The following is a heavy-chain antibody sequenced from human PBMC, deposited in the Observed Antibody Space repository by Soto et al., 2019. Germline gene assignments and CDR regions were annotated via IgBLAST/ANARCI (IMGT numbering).Heavy chain of an antibody. V-gene: IGHV4-59*01. Sequence: SETLSLTCSVSGVSISSYFWTWIRQPPGRGLEWIGYTYHRGSTNYSPSLKSRVAIALDTSENQFSLKVSSVTAADTAVYYCARIGGYHGPLDYWGQGT. D-gene: IGHD3-16*02. CDR1: GVSISSYF. J-gene: IGHJ4*02. CDR3: ARIGGYHGPLDY. CDR2: TYHRGST.